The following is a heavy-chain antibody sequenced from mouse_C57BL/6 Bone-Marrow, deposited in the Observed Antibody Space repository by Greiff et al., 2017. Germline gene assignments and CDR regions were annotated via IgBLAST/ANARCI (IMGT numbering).Heavy chain of an antibody. J-gene: IGHJ2*01. D-gene: IGHD1-1*01. CDR2: IDPENGDT. V-gene: IGHV14-4*01. Sequence: VHVKQSGAELVRPGASVKLSCTASGFNIKDDYMHWVKQRPEQGLEWIGWIDPENGDTEYASKFQGKATITADPSSNTAYLQLSSLTSEDTAVYYCTTGLRSYFDYWGQGTTLTVSS. CDR1: GFNIKDDY. CDR3: TTGLRSYFDY.